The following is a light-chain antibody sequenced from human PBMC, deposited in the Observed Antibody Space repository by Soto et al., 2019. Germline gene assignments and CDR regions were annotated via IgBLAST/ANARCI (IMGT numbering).Light chain of an antibody. CDR3: QQRSNWPPIT. J-gene: IGKJ5*01. V-gene: IGKV3-11*01. CDR1: QSVGYH. CDR2: GAS. Sequence: ETVLIQSPDAVSLSPGERATLSCRASQSVGYHLAWYQQKPGQAPRLLIYGASSRATGIPDRFSGSGSGTDFTLTISSLEPEDFAVYYCQQRSNWPPITFGQGTRLEIK.